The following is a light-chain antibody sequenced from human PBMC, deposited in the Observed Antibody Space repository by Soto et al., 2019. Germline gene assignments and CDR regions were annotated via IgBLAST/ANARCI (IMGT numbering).Light chain of an antibody. V-gene: IGLV1-40*01. CDR1: SSNIASFE. Sequence: QSVLTQPPSVSGAPGQRVTISCTGSSSNIASFEVHWYQQLPGTAPKLLIYDTSNRPSGVPDRFSGSKSGTSASLAITGLQAEDEADYYCQYYDNSLTYYYVFGTGTNVTVL. CDR3: QYYDNSLTYYYV. CDR2: DTS. J-gene: IGLJ1*01.